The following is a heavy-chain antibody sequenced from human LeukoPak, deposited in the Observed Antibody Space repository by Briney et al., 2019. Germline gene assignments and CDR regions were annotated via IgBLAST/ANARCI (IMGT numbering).Heavy chain of an antibody. D-gene: IGHD7-27*01. V-gene: IGHV1-8*01. CDR1: GYTFASYD. CDR3: ARGPPNWGYDY. Sequence: ASVKVSCKASGYTFASYDINWVRQATGQGREWMGWMSPKSGNTGYTQKFQGRVTMTRSTSMSTAYMELSSLRSEDTAVYYCARGPPNWGYDYWGQGTLVTVSS. J-gene: IGHJ4*02. CDR2: MSPKSGNT.